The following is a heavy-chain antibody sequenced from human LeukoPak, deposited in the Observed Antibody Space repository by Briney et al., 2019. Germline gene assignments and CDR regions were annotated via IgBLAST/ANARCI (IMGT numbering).Heavy chain of an antibody. D-gene: IGHD6-13*01. J-gene: IGHJ5*02. CDR3: AREGPRAAAGTQYNWFDP. CDR2: IYYCGST. V-gene: IGHV4-59*12. CDR1: GGSISSYY. Sequence: SETLSLTCTVSGGSISSYYWSWIRQPPGKGLEWIGYIYYCGSTNFHPSLKSRVTISVDTPKNQFALKLSSVTAADTAVYYCAREGPRAAAGTQYNWFDPWGQGTLVTVSS.